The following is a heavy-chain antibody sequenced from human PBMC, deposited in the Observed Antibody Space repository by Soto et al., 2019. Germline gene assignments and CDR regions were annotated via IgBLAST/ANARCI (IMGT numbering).Heavy chain of an antibody. D-gene: IGHD6-19*01. CDR3: AALPTVAGTNFDY. CDR2: IVVGSGNT. Sequence: SVKVSCKASGFTFTSSAVQWVRQARGQRLEWIGWIVVGSGNTNYAQKFQERVTITRDMSTSTAYMELSSLRSEDTAVYYCAALPTVAGTNFDYWGQGTLVTVSS. V-gene: IGHV1-58*01. CDR1: GFTFTSSA. J-gene: IGHJ4*02.